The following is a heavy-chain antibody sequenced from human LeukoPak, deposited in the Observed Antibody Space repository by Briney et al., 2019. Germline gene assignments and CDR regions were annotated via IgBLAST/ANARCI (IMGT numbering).Heavy chain of an antibody. CDR3: ARDRRGDTMVRGVFDY. CDR1: GFTFSSYE. Sequence: PGGSLRLSCAASGFTFSSYEMNWVRQAPGKGLEWVSYISSSGSTVNYADSVKGRFTISRDNAKNSLYLQMNSLRAEDTAVYYCARDRRGDTMVRGVFDYWGQGTLVTVSS. J-gene: IGHJ4*02. CDR2: ISSSGSTV. V-gene: IGHV3-48*03. D-gene: IGHD3-10*01.